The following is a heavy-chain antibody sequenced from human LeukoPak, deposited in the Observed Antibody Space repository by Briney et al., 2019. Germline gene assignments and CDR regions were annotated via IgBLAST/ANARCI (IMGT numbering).Heavy chain of an antibody. CDR2: ISYDGSNK. V-gene: IGHV3-30*01. CDR3: ARPMIVVVHDAFDI. Sequence: GGSLRLSCAASGFTFSSYAMHWVRQAPGKGLEWVAVISYDGSNKYYADSVKGRFTISRDNSKNTLYLQMTSLRAEDTAVYYCARPMIVVVHDAFDIWGQGTMVTVSS. D-gene: IGHD3-22*01. J-gene: IGHJ3*02. CDR1: GFTFSSYA.